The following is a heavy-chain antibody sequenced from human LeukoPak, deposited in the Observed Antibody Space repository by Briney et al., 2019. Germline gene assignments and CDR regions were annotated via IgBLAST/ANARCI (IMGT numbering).Heavy chain of an antibody. J-gene: IGHJ6*03. CDR3: AKEGLGYYYYCMDV. D-gene: IGHD3-16*01. V-gene: IGHV3-33*06. Sequence: GGSLRLSCAASGFTFSSYGMHWVRQAPGKGLEWVAVIWYDGSNKYYADSVKGRFTISRDNSKNTLYLQMNSLRAEDTAVYYCAKEGLGYYYYCMDVWGKGTTVTVSS. CDR2: IWYDGSNK. CDR1: GFTFSSYG.